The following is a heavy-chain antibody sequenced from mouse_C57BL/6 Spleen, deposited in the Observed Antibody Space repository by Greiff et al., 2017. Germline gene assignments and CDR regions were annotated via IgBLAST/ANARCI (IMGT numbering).Heavy chain of an antibody. V-gene: IGHV1-80*01. CDR2: IYPGDGDT. D-gene: IGHD3-1*01. Sequence: VQLQESGAELVKPGASVKISCKAFGYAFSSYWMNWVKQRPGKGLEWIGQIYPGDGDTNYNGKFKGKATLTADKSSSTAYMQLSSLTSEDSAVYFCARSAGDWYFDVWGTGTTVTVSS. CDR1: GYAFSSYW. CDR3: ARSAGDWYFDV. J-gene: IGHJ1*03.